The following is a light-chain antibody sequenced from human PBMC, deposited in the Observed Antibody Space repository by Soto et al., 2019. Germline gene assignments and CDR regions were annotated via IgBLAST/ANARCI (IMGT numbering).Light chain of an antibody. CDR1: QTVRNN. V-gene: IGKV3-15*01. CDR3: QQYNNWPPWT. Sequence: EFVLTQSPGTLSLSPGERATLSGRAIQTVRNNYLAWYQQKPGQAPRLLIYDASTRATGIPARFSGSGSGTEFTLTISSLQSEDFAVYYCQQYNNWPPWTFGQGTKVDIK. CDR2: DAS. J-gene: IGKJ1*01.